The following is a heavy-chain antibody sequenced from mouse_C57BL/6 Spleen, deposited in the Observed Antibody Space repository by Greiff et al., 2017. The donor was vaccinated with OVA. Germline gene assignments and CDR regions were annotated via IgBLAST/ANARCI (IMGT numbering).Heavy chain of an antibody. CDR3: ARSDYGSSYDYWYFDV. Sequence: VQLQQPGAELVRPGSSVKLSCKASGYTFTSYWMHWVKQRPIQGLEWIGNIDPSDSETHYNQKFKDKATLTVDKSSSTAYMQLSRLTSEDSAVYYCARSDYGSSYDYWYFDVWGTGTTVTVSS. CDR2: IDPSDSET. V-gene: IGHV1-52*01. CDR1: GYTFTSYW. D-gene: IGHD1-1*01. J-gene: IGHJ1*03.